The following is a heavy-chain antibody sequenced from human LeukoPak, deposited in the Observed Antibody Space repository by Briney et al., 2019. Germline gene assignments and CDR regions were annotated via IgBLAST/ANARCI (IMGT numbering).Heavy chain of an antibody. D-gene: IGHD1-1*01. CDR3: AKGARSTVASAGDY. J-gene: IGHJ4*02. V-gene: IGHV3-23*01. CDR1: GFTFSSYS. CDR2: ISGSGGST. Sequence: GGSLRLSCAASGFTFSSYSMNWVRQAPGKGLEWVSAISGSGGSTYYADSVTGRFSISRDNSKNTVHLQMNSLRVEDTAVYYCAKGARSTVASAGDYWGQGTLVSVST.